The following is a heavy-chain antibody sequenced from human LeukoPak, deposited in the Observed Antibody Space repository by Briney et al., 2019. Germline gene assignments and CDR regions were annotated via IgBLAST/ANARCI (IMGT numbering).Heavy chain of an antibody. CDR3: ARSHYDFWSGHPFDY. CDR1: GGSTSSYT. D-gene: IGHD3-3*01. CDR2: NYFSGST. V-gene: IGHV4-59*01. J-gene: IGHJ4*02. Sequence: LPETLSLSRTVSGGSTSSYTWSWGPETPRERLGRIGDNYFSGSTNYNPSPKSRVTISVDTSKNQFSLKLSSVTAADTAVYYCARSHYDFWSGHPFDYWGQGTLVTVSS.